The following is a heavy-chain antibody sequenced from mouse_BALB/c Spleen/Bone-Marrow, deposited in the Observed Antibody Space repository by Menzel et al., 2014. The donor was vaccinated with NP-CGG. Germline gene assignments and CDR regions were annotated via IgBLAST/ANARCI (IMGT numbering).Heavy chain of an antibody. V-gene: IGHV1-9*01. CDR2: ILPGSGST. Sequence: VQLQQSGAELMKPGASVKISCMATGYTFRNYWIERVKQRPGHGREWIGEILPGSGSTDYNENFKGKATFTADTSSNTAHMQLSSLPSADSAVYYCARVIYWYNDVWGAGTTVTVSS. CDR3: ARVIYWYNDV. J-gene: IGHJ1*01. CDR1: GYTFRNYW.